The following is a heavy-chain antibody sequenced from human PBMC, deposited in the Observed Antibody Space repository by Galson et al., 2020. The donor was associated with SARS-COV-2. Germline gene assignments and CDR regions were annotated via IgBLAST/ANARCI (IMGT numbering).Heavy chain of an antibody. CDR3: ARESIFGVVDY. CDR2: IYYSGSN. J-gene: IGHJ4*02. Sequence: SETLSLTCTVSGGSVSCGAYYWSWIRQPPGQGLEWIGHIYYSGSNDSNPSLKSRLTMSLDTSKNQFSLRMDSVTAADTAVYLCARESIFGVVDYWGQGTLVTVSS. D-gene: IGHD3-3*01. CDR1: GGSVSCGAYY. V-gene: IGHV4-30-4*08.